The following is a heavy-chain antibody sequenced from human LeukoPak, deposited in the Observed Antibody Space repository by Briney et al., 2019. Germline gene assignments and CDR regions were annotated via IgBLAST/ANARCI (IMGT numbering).Heavy chain of an antibody. CDR3: AREHEGYFDL. Sequence: PSETLSLTCAAYVGTFSDYHWSWIRQPPGGGLEWIGRSDHSGSTNYNPSLKSRVTISVVTSKNQFSLKLSSVSAADTAVYYCAREHEGYFDLWGRGTLVTVSS. V-gene: IGHV4-34*01. CDR1: VGTFSDYH. CDR2: SDHSGST. J-gene: IGHJ2*01.